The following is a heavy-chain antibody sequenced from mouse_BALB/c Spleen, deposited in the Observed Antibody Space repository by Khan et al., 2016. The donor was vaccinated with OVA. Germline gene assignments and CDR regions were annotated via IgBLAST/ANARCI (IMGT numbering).Heavy chain of an antibody. Sequence: VQLKESGPGLVKPSQSLSLTCTVTGYSITSDYAWNWIRQFPGNKLEWMGFISYSGNTNYNPSLKSRISITRDTSKNQFFLQLNSVTTEDTATYYSTRWFTDWGQGTLVTVSA. J-gene: IGHJ3*01. CDR3: TRWFTD. CDR2: ISYSGNT. V-gene: IGHV3-2*02. CDR1: GYSITSDYA.